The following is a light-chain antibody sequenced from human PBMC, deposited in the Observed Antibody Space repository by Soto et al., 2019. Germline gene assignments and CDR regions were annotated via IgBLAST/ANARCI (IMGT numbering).Light chain of an antibody. CDR1: QTISSW. Sequence: DIQMTQSPSTLSGSVGDRVTITCRASQTISSWLAWYQQKPGKAPKLLIYAASTLQSGVPSRFSGSGSGTDFTLTISCLQSEDFATYYCQQSYSTPPITFGQGTRLE. CDR3: QQSYSTPPIT. J-gene: IGKJ5*01. V-gene: IGKV1-5*01. CDR2: AAS.